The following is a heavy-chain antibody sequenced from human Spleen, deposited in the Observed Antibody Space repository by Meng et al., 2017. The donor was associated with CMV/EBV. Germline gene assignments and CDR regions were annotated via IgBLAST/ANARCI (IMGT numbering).Heavy chain of an antibody. J-gene: IGHJ4*02. CDR2: VSAYNGDT. V-gene: IGHV1-18*01. CDR1: YIFSSLG. CDR3: ASGYCSSGSCYPYYFDY. D-gene: IGHD2-15*01. Sequence: YIFSSLGISWVRQAPGQGLEWLGWVSAYNGDTRYAQLVQGRVTMTADTATSTVYMELRGLRSDDTAVYYCASGYCSSGSCYPYYFDYWGQGTLVTVSS.